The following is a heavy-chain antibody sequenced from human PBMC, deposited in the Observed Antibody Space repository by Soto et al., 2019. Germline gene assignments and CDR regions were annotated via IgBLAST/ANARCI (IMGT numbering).Heavy chain of an antibody. D-gene: IGHD4-17*01. Sequence: ASVKVSCKASGGTFSSYAISWVRQAPGQGLEWMGWISPYNGNTNYAQKLQGRVTMTTDTSTSTAYMELRSLRSDDTAVYYCARYEVTNNWFDPWGQGTLVTVSS. CDR2: ISPYNGNT. V-gene: IGHV1-18*01. J-gene: IGHJ5*02. CDR3: ARYEVTNNWFDP. CDR1: GGTFSSYA.